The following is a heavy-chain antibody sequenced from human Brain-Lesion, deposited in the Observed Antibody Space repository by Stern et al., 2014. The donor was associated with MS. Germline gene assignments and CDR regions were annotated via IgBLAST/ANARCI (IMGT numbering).Heavy chain of an antibody. D-gene: IGHD3-22*01. CDR3: ASAGRDSSGFAFDY. CDR2: IYSGDTT. J-gene: IGHJ4*02. Sequence: EDQLVESGGGLIQPGGSLRLSCAASGFIVSDNYMTWVRQAPGKGLEWVSVIYSGDTTYSADPVKGRFTISRDNSRNTLYLQMNSLRAEDTAVYYCASAGRDSSGFAFDYWGQGTLVTVSS. V-gene: IGHV3-53*01. CDR1: GFIVSDNY.